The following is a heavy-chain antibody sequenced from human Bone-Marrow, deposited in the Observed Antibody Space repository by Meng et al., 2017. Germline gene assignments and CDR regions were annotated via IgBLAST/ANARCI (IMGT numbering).Heavy chain of an antibody. CDR1: GFTFRNYA. Sequence: GESLKISCAASGFTFRNYAIHWVRQAPDKGLEWVAVISYDGSIKYYADSVKGRFTISRDSSKNTLYLQMNSLRPEDTAVYVCARDGSRSCGVLDYFDYWGQGTPVTVSS. V-gene: IGHV3-30*01. D-gene: IGHD3-3*01. CDR3: ARDGSRSCGVLDYFDY. J-gene: IGHJ4*02. CDR2: ISYDGSIK.